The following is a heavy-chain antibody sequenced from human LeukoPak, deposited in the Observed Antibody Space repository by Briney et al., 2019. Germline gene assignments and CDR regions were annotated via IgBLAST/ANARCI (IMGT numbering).Heavy chain of an antibody. CDR3: ARESSGWYTSAFDI. J-gene: IGHJ3*02. V-gene: IGHV3-66*01. D-gene: IGHD6-19*01. Sequence: GGSLRLSCAGSGVSVSAYYMSWVRLAPGRGLEWVSLIYTDGSTYEADSVKGRFTISRDDSKNTVYLQMNSLRAEDTAVYYCARESSGWYTSAFDIWGQGTMVTVSS. CDR1: GVSVSAYY. CDR2: IYTDGST.